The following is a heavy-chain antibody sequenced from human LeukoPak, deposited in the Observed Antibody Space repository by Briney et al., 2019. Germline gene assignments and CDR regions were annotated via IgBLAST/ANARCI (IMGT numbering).Heavy chain of an antibody. V-gene: IGHV3-20*04. CDR3: ARDGGWYKRGLDYYYYYMDV. Sequence: GGSLRLSCAASGFSFDAYGMNWVRQAPGKGLEWVCRTSANGASTAYADSVKVRFTISRDNAKNSLYLQMNSLRAEDTALYYCARDGGWYKRGLDYYYYYMDVWGKGTTVTVSS. CDR2: TSANGAST. CDR1: GFSFDAYG. D-gene: IGHD6-19*01. J-gene: IGHJ6*03.